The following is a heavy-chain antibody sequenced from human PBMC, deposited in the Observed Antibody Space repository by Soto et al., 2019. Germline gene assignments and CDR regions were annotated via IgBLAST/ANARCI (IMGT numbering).Heavy chain of an antibody. J-gene: IGHJ4*02. D-gene: IGHD6-13*01. CDR3: AHRLFVGSTWYFDF. Sequence: QITLKESGPTLVKPTQTLTLTCTFSGFSLSTNGVGVGWIRQPPGKALEWLALIYWDDDKRYSPSLRNRLTVSRDTSKNQVVLTMTNMDPVDTATYYCAHRLFVGSTWYFDFWGQGSLVTVSS. CDR1: GFSLSTNGVG. V-gene: IGHV2-5*02. CDR2: IYWDDDK.